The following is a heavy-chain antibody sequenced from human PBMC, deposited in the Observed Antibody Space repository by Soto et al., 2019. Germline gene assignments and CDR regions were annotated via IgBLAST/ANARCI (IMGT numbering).Heavy chain of an antibody. V-gene: IGHV4-34*01. CDR2: INHSGST. D-gene: IGHD4-17*01. CDR1: GGSFSGYY. Sequence: SETLSLTCAVYGGSFSGYYWSWIHQPPGKGLEWIGEINHSGSTNYNPSLKSRVTISVDTSKNQFSLKLSSVTAADTAVYYCARVGDSRFDWGQGTLVTVSS. J-gene: IGHJ4*02. CDR3: ARVGDSRFD.